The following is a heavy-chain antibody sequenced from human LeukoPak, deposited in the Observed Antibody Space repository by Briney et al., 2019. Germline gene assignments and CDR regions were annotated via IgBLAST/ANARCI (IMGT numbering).Heavy chain of an antibody. V-gene: IGHV4-61*02. CDR1: GGSISSGSYY. CDR2: IYTSGST. D-gene: IGHD7-27*01. J-gene: IGHJ4*02. Sequence: SETLSLTCTVSGGSISSGSYYRSWIRQPAGKGLEWIGRIYTSGSTNYNPSLKSRVTISVDTSKNQFSLKLSSVTAADTAVYYCARDLGLGSLFDYWGQGTLVTVSS. CDR3: ARDLGLGSLFDY.